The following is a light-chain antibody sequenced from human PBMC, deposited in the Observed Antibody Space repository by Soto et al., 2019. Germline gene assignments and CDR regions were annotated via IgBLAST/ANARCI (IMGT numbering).Light chain of an antibody. CDR1: QSITNY. V-gene: IGKV3-11*01. J-gene: IGKJ5*01. Sequence: EIVLTQSPATLSLSPGEGATLSCRARQSITNYLAWYQQKPGQAPRLLIYDVSNRATGIPARFSGSGSGTDFTLTIGSLEPEDFAVYYCQQRSNWPQITFGQGTRLEMK. CDR3: QQRSNWPQIT. CDR2: DVS.